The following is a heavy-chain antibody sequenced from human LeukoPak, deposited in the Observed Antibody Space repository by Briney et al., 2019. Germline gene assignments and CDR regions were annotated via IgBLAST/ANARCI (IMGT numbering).Heavy chain of an antibody. J-gene: IGHJ4*02. V-gene: IGHV3-30*18. CDR2: ISYDGSNK. CDR1: GFTFSSYG. Sequence: GGSLRLSCAASGFTFSSYGMHWVRQAPGKGLEWVAVISYDGSNKYYADSVKGRFTISRDNSKNTLYLQMNSLRAEDTAVYYCAEEDFQYSSSWAVRYWGQGTLVTVSS. D-gene: IGHD6-13*01. CDR3: AEEDFQYSSSWAVRY.